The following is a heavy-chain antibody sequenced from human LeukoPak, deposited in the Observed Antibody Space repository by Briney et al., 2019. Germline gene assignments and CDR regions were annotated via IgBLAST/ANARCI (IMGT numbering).Heavy chain of an antibody. CDR1: GFTFSRNA. V-gene: IGHV3-23*01. J-gene: IGHJ4*02. D-gene: IGHD4-23*01. CDR2: IGSDDNT. CDR3: AKDILRWSFDS. Sequence: GGSLRLSCAASGFTFSRNAMAWVRQAPGKGLEWVAGIGSDDNTHYAESVRGRFTISRDISKNTVSLQMSSLRAEDTAVYYCAKDILRWSFDSWGQGILVTVSS.